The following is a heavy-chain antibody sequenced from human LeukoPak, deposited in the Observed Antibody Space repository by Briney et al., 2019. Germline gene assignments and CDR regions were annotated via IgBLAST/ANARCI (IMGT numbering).Heavy chain of an antibody. D-gene: IGHD2-21*01. J-gene: IGHJ6*03. V-gene: IGHV1-69*06. CDR3: ARSIERSRGSYYYMDV. CDR1: GYTFTGYY. CDR2: ITPIYGTA. Sequence: SVKVSCKASGYTFTGYYMHWVRQAPGQGLEWMGGITPIYGTANYAQKFQGRVTVTADKSTSTAYMDLSSLRFEDTAVYYCARSIERSRGSYYYMDVWGKGTTVSVSS.